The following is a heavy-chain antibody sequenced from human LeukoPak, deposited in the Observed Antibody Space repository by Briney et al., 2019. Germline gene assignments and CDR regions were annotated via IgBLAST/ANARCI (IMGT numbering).Heavy chain of an antibody. J-gene: IGHJ3*02. D-gene: IGHD2-2*03. CDR2: ISSSSSTI. Sequence: GGSLRLSCAASGFTFSSYSMNWVRQAPGKGLEWVSYISSSSSTIYYADSVKGRFTISRDNAKNSLYLQMNSLRAEDTAVYYCACMDIVVVPAVTDDAFDIWGQGTMVTVSS. CDR1: GFTFSSYS. CDR3: ACMDIVVVPAVTDDAFDI. V-gene: IGHV3-48*01.